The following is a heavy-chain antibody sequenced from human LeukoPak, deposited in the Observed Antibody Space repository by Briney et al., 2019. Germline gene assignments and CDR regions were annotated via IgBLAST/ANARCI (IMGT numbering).Heavy chain of an antibody. V-gene: IGHV1-8*03. Sequence: GASVKGSCKASGYTFTSYDINWVRQATGQGLEWMGWMNPNSGNTGYAQKFQGRVTITRNTSISTAYMELSSLRSEDTAVYYCARGHIAARPNWFDPWGQGTLVTVSS. D-gene: IGHD6-6*01. J-gene: IGHJ5*02. CDR1: GYTFTSYD. CDR3: ARGHIAARPNWFDP. CDR2: MNPNSGNT.